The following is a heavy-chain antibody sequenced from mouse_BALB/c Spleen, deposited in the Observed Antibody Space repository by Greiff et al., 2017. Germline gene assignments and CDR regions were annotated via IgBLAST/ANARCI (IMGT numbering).Heavy chain of an antibody. D-gene: IGHD2-1*01. Sequence: EVKLVESGPGLVKPSQSLSLTCTVTGYSITSDYAWNWIRQFPGNKLEWMGYISYSGSTSYNPSLKSRISITRDTSKNQFFLQLNSVTTEDTATYYCARGNSDYAMDYWGQGTSVTVSS. J-gene: IGHJ4*01. CDR2: ISYSGST. V-gene: IGHV3-2*02. CDR3: ARGNSDYAMDY. CDR1: GYSITSDYA.